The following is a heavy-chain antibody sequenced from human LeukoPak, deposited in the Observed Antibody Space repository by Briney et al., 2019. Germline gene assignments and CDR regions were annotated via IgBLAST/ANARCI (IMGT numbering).Heavy chain of an antibody. CDR1: GDSLSLYY. J-gene: IGHJ5*02. CDR2: IYYSGST. Sequence: SETLSLTCSVSGDSLSLYYWSWLRQTPGKGLEWIGSIYYSGSTNYNPSLKSRVTMSLDTSKKQFSLKLSSVTAADTAVYYCARDMVASHDTWFDPWGQGTLVTVSS. CDR3: ARDMVASHDTWFDP. V-gene: IGHV4-59*12. D-gene: IGHD5-12*01.